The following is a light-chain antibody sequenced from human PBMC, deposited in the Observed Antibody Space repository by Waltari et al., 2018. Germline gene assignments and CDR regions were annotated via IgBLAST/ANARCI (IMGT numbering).Light chain of an antibody. Sequence: DIVMTQIPLSSPVTLGQPASIPCRSSQRLVHSDGNTYLSWLQQRPGQPPRLLSYKISNRLSGVPDRFSGRGAGTEFTLKISRVETEDVGVYFCMQATQFPLTFGGGTKVEIK. V-gene: IGKV2-24*01. J-gene: IGKJ4*01. CDR3: MQATQFPLT. CDR2: KIS. CDR1: QRLVHSDGNTY.